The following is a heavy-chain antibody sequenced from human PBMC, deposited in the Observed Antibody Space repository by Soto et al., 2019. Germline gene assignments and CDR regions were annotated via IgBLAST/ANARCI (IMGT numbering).Heavy chain of an antibody. V-gene: IGHV1-46*01. CDR3: ARGGYNYGNDY. CDR2: INPSGGSA. Sequence: QVQLVQSGAEVKKPGASVKVSCKASGYSFTTYYMCWVRQVPGQGPEWMGIINPSGGSATYAQKFQGRATMTRDTSTSTVYMELSSLRSEDTAVYCCARGGYNYGNDYWGQGTLITVSS. CDR1: GYSFTTYY. D-gene: IGHD5-18*01. J-gene: IGHJ4*02.